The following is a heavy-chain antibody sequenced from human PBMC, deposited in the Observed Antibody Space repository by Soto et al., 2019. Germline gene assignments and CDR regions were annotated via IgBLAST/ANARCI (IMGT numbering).Heavy chain of an antibody. D-gene: IGHD7-27*01. CDR3: ARDWELGYDY. J-gene: IGHJ4*02. Sequence: PGGSLRLSCAASGFTFSSYSVNWVRQAPGKGLEWVSSISSSSSYIYYADSVKGRFTISRDNAKNSLYLQMNSLRAEDTAVYYCARDWELGYDYWGQGTLVTVSS. CDR1: GFTFSSYS. V-gene: IGHV3-21*01. CDR2: ISSSSSYI.